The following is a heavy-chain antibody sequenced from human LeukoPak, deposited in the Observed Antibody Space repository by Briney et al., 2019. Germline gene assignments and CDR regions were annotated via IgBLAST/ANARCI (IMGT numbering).Heavy chain of an antibody. CDR2: ISSSSSTI. Sequence: GGSLRLSCAASGFTFSSYGMNWVRQAPGKGLEWVSYISSSSSTIYYADSVKGRFTISRDNAKNSLYLQMNSLRAEDTAVYYCARVGDDSSGYYPSWGQGTLVTVSS. J-gene: IGHJ5*02. V-gene: IGHV3-48*04. CDR3: ARVGDDSSGYYPS. CDR1: GFTFSSYG. D-gene: IGHD3-22*01.